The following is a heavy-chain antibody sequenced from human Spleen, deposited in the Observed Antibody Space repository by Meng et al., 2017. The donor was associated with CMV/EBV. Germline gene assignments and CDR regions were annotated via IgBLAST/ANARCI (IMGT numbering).Heavy chain of an antibody. D-gene: IGHD2-2*01. V-gene: IGHV1-2*02. CDR3: ARGLGCSSASCNYYYGLDV. J-gene: IGHJ6*02. CDR1: GYSFIGNY. CDR2: INPKSGGT. Sequence: VKVSCKASGYSFIGNYIHWVRLAPGQGLEWMGWINPKSGGTDYAQKFQGRVTMTRDTSISTAYMELSRLRSDDTAVYYCARGLGCSSASCNYYYGLDVWGQGTTVTVSS.